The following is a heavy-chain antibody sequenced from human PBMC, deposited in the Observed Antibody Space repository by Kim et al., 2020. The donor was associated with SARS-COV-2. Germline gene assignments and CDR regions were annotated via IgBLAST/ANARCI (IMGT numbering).Heavy chain of an antibody. CDR3: ARTLTGTTESFEY. CDR2: IKQDGTQQ. Sequence: GGSLRLSCAASGFTFGSYWMTWVRQAPGKGLEWVANIKQDGTQQYYVDSVRGRFTVSRDGANMYLQMNSLRAEDTAVYYCARTLTGTTESFEYWGRGTLATVSS. V-gene: IGHV3-7*03. CDR1: GFTFGSYW. D-gene: IGHD3-9*01. J-gene: IGHJ1*01.